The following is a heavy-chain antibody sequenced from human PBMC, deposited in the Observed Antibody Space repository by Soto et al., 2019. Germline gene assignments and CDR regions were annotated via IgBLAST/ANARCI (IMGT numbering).Heavy chain of an antibody. D-gene: IGHD3-9*01. V-gene: IGHV4-59*08. CDR3: ARHRRYFDWFLPDFDY. CDR1: GGSISSYY. CDR2: IYYSGST. Sequence: PSETLSLTCTVSGGSISSYYWSWIRQPPGKGLEWIGYIYYSGSTNYNPSLKSRVTISVDTSKNQFSLKLSSVTAADTAVYYCARHRRYFDWFLPDFDYWGQGTLVTVSS. J-gene: IGHJ4*02.